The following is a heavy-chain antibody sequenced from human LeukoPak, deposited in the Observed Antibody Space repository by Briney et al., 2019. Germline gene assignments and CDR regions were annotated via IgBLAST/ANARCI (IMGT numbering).Heavy chain of an antibody. CDR1: GYSISSGYY. J-gene: IGHJ2*01. CDR3: ARQGQLVPDWYFDL. CDR2: IHHSGST. Sequence: SETLSPTCAVSGYSISSGYYWGWIRQSPGKGLEWIGSIHHSGSTYYNPSLKSRVTISIDTSKNQFSLKLSSVTAADTAVYYCARQGQLVPDWYFDLWGRGTLVTVSS. D-gene: IGHD6-13*01. V-gene: IGHV4-38-2*01.